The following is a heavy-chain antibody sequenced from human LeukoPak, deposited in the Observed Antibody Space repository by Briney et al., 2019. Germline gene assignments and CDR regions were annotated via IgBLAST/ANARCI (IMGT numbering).Heavy chain of an antibody. D-gene: IGHD3-22*01. CDR2: IFHSGST. CDR1: GYSISSGFY. Sequence: SETLSPTFSVSGYSISSGFYWGWIRQPPGKGLEWIGSIFHSGSTYYNPSLKSRVTISVDTSKNQFSLKLSSVTAADTAVYYCARANYYDSSGYSRGAFDIWGQGTMVTVSS. J-gene: IGHJ3*02. V-gene: IGHV4-38-2*02. CDR3: ARANYYDSSGYSRGAFDI.